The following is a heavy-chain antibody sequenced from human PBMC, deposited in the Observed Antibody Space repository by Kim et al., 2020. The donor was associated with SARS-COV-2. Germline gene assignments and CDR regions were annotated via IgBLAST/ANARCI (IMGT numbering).Heavy chain of an antibody. CDR3: ARLGYSSSSGDY. D-gene: IGHD6-6*01. J-gene: IGHJ4*02. Sequence: NYNPSLKSRVTRSVDTSKNQFSRKLSAVTAADTAVYYCARLGYSSSSGDYWGQGTLVTVSS. V-gene: IGHV4-61*07.